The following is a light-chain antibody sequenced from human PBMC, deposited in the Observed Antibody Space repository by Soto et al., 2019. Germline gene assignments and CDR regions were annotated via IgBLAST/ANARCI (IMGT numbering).Light chain of an antibody. CDR2: YND. J-gene: IGLJ3*02. V-gene: IGLV1-36*01. CDR3: ATWDDRLTAWV. Sequence: QSVLTQSPSVSGAPRQSVNISCSGNNSNIGSNAVHWYQQLPGKAPKLLMYYNDMLPSGVSDRFSGSKSGTSASLAISGLQSEDEGDYHCATWDDRLTAWVFGGGTKVTVL. CDR1: NSNIGSNA.